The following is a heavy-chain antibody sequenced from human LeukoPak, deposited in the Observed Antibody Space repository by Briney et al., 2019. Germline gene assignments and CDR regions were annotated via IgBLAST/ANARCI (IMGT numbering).Heavy chain of an antibody. J-gene: IGHJ5*02. D-gene: IGHD2-2*01. CDR3: ARGSRYCSSTSCWNWFDP. Sequence: SETLSLTCAVYGGSFSGYYWSWIRQPPGKGLEWIGEINHSGSTNYNPSLKSRVTISVDTSKNQFSLKLSSVTAADTAVYYCARGSRYCSSTSCWNWFDPWGQGTLVTVSS. V-gene: IGHV4-34*01. CDR2: INHSGST. CDR1: GGSFSGYY.